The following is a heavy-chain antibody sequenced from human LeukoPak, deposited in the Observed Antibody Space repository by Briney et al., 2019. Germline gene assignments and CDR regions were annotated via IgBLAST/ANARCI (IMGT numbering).Heavy chain of an antibody. CDR3: ARAVAGTRNAFDL. J-gene: IGHJ3*01. D-gene: IGHD6-19*01. Sequence: PGGSLRLSCAASGFTFSSYGMHWVRQAPGKGLEWVAFIRYDGTNKYYADSVKGRFTISRDNAKNTLYLQMNSLIAEDTAVYYCARAVAGTRNAFDLWGQGTMVTVSS. CDR2: IRYDGTNK. V-gene: IGHV3-30*02. CDR1: GFTFSSYG.